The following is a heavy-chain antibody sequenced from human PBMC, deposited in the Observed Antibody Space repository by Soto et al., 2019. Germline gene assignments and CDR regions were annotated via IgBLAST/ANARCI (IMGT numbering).Heavy chain of an antibody. CDR2: INHSGST. D-gene: IGHD3-10*01. CDR1: GGSFSGYY. J-gene: IGHJ4*02. Sequence: SETLSLTCAVYGGSFSGYYWSWIRQPPGKGLEWIGEINHSGSTNYNPSLKSRVTISVDTSKNQFSLKLSSVTAADTAVYYCARAYCYGSGSYTHWGRGTVVTVSS. CDR3: ARAYCYGSGSYTH. V-gene: IGHV4-34*01.